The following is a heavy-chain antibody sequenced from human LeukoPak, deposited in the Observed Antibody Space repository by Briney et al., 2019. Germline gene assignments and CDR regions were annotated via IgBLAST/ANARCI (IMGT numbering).Heavy chain of an antibody. V-gene: IGHV1-69*01. CDR1: GGTFTSYA. CDR2: IIPMFGTA. D-gene: IGHD1-26*01. J-gene: IGHJ1*01. Sequence: SVKVSCKASGGTFTSYAVNWVRQAPGQGLEWMGGIIPMFGTANYAQNFQGRVTITADESTSTAYMELSSLGSDDTAVYYCAFRTVRSTIEYFQYWGLGTLVTVSS. CDR3: AFRTVRSTIEYFQY.